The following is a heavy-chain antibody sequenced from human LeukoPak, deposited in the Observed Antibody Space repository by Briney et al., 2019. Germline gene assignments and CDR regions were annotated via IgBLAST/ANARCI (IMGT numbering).Heavy chain of an antibody. CDR1: GFTVSSNY. CDR3: AKDRNYGVSHPGSFDY. Sequence: PGGSLRLSCAASGFTVSSNYMSWVRQAPGKGLEWVSVIYSGGSTYYADSVKGRFTISRHNSKNTLYLQMNSLRAEDTAVYYCAKDRNYGVSHPGSFDYWGQGTLVTVSS. J-gene: IGHJ4*02. CDR2: IYSGGST. V-gene: IGHV3-53*04. D-gene: IGHD3-16*01.